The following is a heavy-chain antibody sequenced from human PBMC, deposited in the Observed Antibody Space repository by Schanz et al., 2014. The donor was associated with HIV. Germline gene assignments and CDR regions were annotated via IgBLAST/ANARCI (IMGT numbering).Heavy chain of an antibody. V-gene: IGHV3-33*01. CDR3: ARGITGNSYGFDY. J-gene: IGHJ4*02. CDR1: GFTFSSYG. D-gene: IGHD5-18*01. Sequence: QVQLVESGGGVVQPGRSLRLSCAASGFTFSSYGMHWVRQAPGKGLEWGADIWFDGSNKYYADSVKGRFTISRDNAKNSLNLQLKSLRAEDTAVYYCARGITGNSYGFDYWGQGALVSVSS. CDR2: IWFDGSNK.